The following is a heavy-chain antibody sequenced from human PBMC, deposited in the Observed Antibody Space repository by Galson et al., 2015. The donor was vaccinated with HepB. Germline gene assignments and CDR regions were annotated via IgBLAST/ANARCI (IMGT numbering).Heavy chain of an antibody. J-gene: IGHJ4*02. V-gene: IGHV4-59*01. D-gene: IGHD3-16*01. CDR2: IYYSGST. Sequence: ETLSLTCTVSGGSISSYYWSWIRQPPGKGLEWIGYIYYSGSTNYNPSLKSRVTISVDTSKNQFSLKLSSVTAADTAVYYCARSPGWRVGGNFDYWGQGTLVTVSS. CDR1: GGSISSYY. CDR3: ARSPGWRVGGNFDY.